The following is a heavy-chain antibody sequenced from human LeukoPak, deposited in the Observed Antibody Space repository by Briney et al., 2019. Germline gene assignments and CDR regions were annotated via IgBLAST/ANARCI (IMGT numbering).Heavy chain of an antibody. V-gene: IGHV4-34*01. CDR3: ARHRPITMVRGAYNWFDP. Sequence: PSETLSPTCAVYGGSFSGYYWSWIRQPPGKGLEWIGSIYHSGSTYYNPSLKSRVTISVDTSKNQFSLKLSSVTAADTAVYYCARHRPITMVRGAYNWFDPWGQGTLVTVSS. D-gene: IGHD3-10*01. CDR2: IYHSGST. J-gene: IGHJ5*02. CDR1: GGSFSGYY.